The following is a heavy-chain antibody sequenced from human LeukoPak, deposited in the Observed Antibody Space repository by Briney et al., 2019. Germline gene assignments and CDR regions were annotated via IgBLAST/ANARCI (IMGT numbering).Heavy chain of an antibody. CDR1: GFPFSDYW. CDR2: IKQDGGEE. D-gene: IGHD4-11*01. CDR3: AREDHSKYEY. V-gene: IGHV3-7*01. Sequence: PGGSLRLSCVVSGFPFSDYWMAWVRQAPGKGLEWVASIKQDGGEEFYVDSMKGRFSISRDNAKNSLYLQINSLRAEDTAVYYRAREDHSKYEYWGQGTLVTVSS. J-gene: IGHJ4*02.